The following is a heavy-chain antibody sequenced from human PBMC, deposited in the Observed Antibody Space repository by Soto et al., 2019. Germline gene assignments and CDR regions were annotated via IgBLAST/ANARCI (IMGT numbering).Heavy chain of an antibody. CDR2: IYYSGST. J-gene: IGHJ3*01. D-gene: IGHD1-26*01. Sequence: PSETLSLTCTVSGGSISSYYWSWIRQPPGKGLEWIGYIYYSGSTNYNPSLKSRVTISVDTSKNQFSLKLSSVTAADTAVYYCASHSPAGSHYVFDFWGQGSMVIVSS. V-gene: IGHV4-59*01. CDR1: GGSISSYY. CDR3: ASHSPAGSHYVFDF.